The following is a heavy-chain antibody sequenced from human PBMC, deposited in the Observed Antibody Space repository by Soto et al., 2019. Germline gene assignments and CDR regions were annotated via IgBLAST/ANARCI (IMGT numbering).Heavy chain of an antibody. Sequence: EAPLVESGGGLVQPGGSLRLSCVVSGITFSTYRMHWVRQAPGKGLVWVSHIKSDGTVTHYTDSVRGRFIISRDNAKNTLFLQMNSLRAEDTAVYYCARENYDFWSGYYLDYWGQRTLVTVSS. D-gene: IGHD3-3*01. CDR3: ARENYDFWSGYYLDY. V-gene: IGHV3-74*01. J-gene: IGHJ4*02. CDR2: IKSDGTVT. CDR1: GITFSTYR.